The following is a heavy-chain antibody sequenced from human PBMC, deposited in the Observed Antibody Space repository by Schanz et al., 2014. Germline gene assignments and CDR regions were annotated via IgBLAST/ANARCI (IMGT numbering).Heavy chain of an antibody. J-gene: IGHJ2*01. D-gene: IGHD1-1*01. CDR2: VFPNGIT. V-gene: IGHV4-61*02. CDR1: GGSIRSGTYY. CDR3: ARDTTWRLDL. Sequence: QVQLQESGPGLVKPSQTLSLTCTVSGGSIRSGTYYWSWIRQPAGKALEWVGRVFPNGITNYNPSLKRRFPISLDASKTQFPLPLTSLTAADTAVYYCARDTTWRLDLWGRGTLVTVSS.